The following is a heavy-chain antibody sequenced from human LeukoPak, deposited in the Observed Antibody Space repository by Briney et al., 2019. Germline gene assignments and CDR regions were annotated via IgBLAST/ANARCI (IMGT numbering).Heavy chain of an antibody. D-gene: IGHD3-3*01. Sequence: PGRYLRLSCAASGFSFSNYGMLWVGQAPGKGLEWVAVIWYNGNNKYYADSLKGRFTISRDNSKNKLYLQMNNLRAEDTAVYYGEKERSADFWSGYRASDYWGQGTLVIVTS. CDR2: IWYNGNNK. V-gene: IGHV3-33*06. CDR1: GFSFSNYG. J-gene: IGHJ4*02. CDR3: EKERSADFWSGYRASDY.